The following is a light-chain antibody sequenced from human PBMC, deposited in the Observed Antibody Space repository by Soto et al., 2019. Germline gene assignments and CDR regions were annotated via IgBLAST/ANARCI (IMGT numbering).Light chain of an antibody. CDR1: QSVLYSSNNKNY. Sequence: DIVMTQSPDSLAVSLGERATINCKSSQSVLYSSNNKNYLAWYHQKPGQPPKLLIYWASTRESGVPDRFSGSGSGTDFTLTISSLHAEDVAVYYCQQYYSTPFTFGPWTKVDIK. CDR2: WAS. J-gene: IGKJ3*01. CDR3: QQYYSTPFT. V-gene: IGKV4-1*01.